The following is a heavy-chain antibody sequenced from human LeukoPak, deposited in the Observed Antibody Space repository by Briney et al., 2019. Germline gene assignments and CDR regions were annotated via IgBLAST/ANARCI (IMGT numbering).Heavy chain of an antibody. J-gene: IGHJ6*03. CDR3: ARGRHDITMIVVVMTSVSYYLDV. CDR2: INPSGRT. V-gene: IGHV4-34*01. Sequence: SETLSLTCAVYGGSFSGYHWTWIRQSPGKGLERIGDINPSGRTYYNPSFKSRLTISVDTSKNQFSLKLRSVTAADTAVYYCARGRHDITMIVVVMTSVSYYLDVWGKGTTVTVS. D-gene: IGHD3-22*01. CDR1: GGSFSGYH.